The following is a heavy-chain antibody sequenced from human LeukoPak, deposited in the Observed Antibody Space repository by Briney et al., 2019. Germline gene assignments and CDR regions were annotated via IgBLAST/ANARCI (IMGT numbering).Heavy chain of an antibody. Sequence: SETLSLTCIVSGDSVSGYYWNWIRQPPGKGLGWIGYTHHSGNTLYNPSLKSRVTTSVDTSKNQFSLSLSSVTAADTAVYYCARWEVRLNAFEMWGQGTTVTVSS. CDR3: ARWEVRLNAFEM. J-gene: IGHJ3*02. V-gene: IGHV4-59*02. D-gene: IGHD3-10*01. CDR1: GDSVSGYY. CDR2: THHSGNT.